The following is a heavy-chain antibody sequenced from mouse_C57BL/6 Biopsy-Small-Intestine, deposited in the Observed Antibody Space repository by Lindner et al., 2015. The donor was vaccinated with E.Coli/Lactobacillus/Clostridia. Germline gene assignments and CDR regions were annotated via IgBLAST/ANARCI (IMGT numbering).Heavy chain of an antibody. Sequence: VQLQESGGELVRPGTSVKVSCKASGYAFTNYLIEWVKQRPGQGLEWIGVINPGSGGTNYNEKFKAKATLTADKSSSTAYMQLSSLTSEDSAVYFCARSDAGDYWGQGTTLTVSS. J-gene: IGHJ2*01. V-gene: IGHV1-54*01. CDR1: GYAFTNYL. CDR3: ARSDAGDY. CDR2: INPGSGGT.